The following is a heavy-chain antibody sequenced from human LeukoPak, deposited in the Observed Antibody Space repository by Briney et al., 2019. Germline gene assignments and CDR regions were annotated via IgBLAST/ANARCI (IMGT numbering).Heavy chain of an antibody. CDR2: IYHSGST. V-gene: IGHV4-4*02. CDR3: ARASHDYGDYSHFDY. J-gene: IGHJ4*02. CDR1: GGSISSSNW. D-gene: IGHD4-17*01. Sequence: SGTLSLTCAVSGGSISSSNWWSWVRQPPGKGLEWIGEIYHSGSTNYNPSLKSRVTISLDKSKNQFSLKLYSVTAADTAVYYCARASHDYGDYSHFDYWGQGTLVTVSS.